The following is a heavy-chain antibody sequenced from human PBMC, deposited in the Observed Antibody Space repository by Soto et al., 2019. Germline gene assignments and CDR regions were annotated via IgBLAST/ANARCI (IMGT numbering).Heavy chain of an antibody. D-gene: IGHD4-17*01. Sequence: GGSLRLSCAASGFTFDDYAMHWVRQAPGKGLEWVSLISWDGGSTYYADSVKGRFTISRDNSKNSLYLQMNSLRAEDTALYYCAKDFLNYGDYSDYYYYYGMDVWGQGTTVTVS. CDR1: GFTFDDYA. J-gene: IGHJ6*02. CDR3: AKDFLNYGDYSDYYYYYGMDV. CDR2: ISWDGGST. V-gene: IGHV3-43D*04.